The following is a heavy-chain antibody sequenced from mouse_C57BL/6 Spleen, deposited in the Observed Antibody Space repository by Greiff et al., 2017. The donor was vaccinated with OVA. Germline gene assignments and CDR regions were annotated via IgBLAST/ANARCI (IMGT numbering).Heavy chain of an antibody. J-gene: IGHJ3*01. V-gene: IGHV6-3*01. CDR1: GFTFSNYW. CDR2: IRLKSDNYAT. D-gene: IGHD4-1*01. Sequence: EVKLVESGGGLVQPGGSMKLSCVASGFTFSNYWMNWVRQSPEKGLEWVAQIRLKSDNYATHYAESVKGRFTISRDYSKSSVYLQMNNLRAEDTGIYYCTQTGGFAYWGQGTLVTVSA. CDR3: TQTGGFAY.